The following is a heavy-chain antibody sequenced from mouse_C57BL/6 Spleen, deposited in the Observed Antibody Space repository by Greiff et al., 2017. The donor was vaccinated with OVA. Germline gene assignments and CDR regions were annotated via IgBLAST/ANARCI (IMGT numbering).Heavy chain of an antibody. D-gene: IGHD1-1*01. J-gene: IGHJ1*03. Sequence: EVKLMESGEGLVKPGGSLKLSCAASGFTFSSYAMSWVRQTPEKRLEWVAYISSGGDYIYYADTVKGRFTISRDNARNTLYLQMSSLKSEDTAMYYCTRDYYYGSSYVYFDVWGTGTTVTVSS. CDR2: ISSGGDYI. CDR3: TRDYYYGSSYVYFDV. CDR1: GFTFSSYA. V-gene: IGHV5-9-1*02.